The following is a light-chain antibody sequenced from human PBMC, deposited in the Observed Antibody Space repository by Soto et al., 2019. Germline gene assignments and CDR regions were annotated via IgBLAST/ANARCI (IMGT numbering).Light chain of an antibody. Sequence: DIQMTQSLSSLSASVGDTVTITCRASQSISNSLSWYQQKPGKAPKFLIYVASTLQRGVPSRFSGSGSGTDFTLTISSLQPEDVETYCCQQTFSPTFTFGQGTKLEIK. CDR2: VAS. CDR3: QQTFSPTFT. V-gene: IGKV1-39*01. J-gene: IGKJ2*01. CDR1: QSISNS.